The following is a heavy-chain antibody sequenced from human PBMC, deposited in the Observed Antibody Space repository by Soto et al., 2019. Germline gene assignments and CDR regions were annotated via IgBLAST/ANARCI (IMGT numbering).Heavy chain of an antibody. Sequence: EVQLVESGGGLVQPGGSLRLSCVAAGFTFSNYWMYWVRQAPGEGLVGVSRINNDGSVSSYADSVKGRLTISRDNGKNTPYLQMGRLRAEDTAVYYCAGGDCVGGTCYSLAGSCYYYMDVWGKGTMVTVFS. CDR3: AGGDCVGGTCYSLAGSCYYYMDV. CDR2: INNDGSVS. V-gene: IGHV3-74*01. CDR1: GFTFSNYW. D-gene: IGHD2-15*01. J-gene: IGHJ6*03.